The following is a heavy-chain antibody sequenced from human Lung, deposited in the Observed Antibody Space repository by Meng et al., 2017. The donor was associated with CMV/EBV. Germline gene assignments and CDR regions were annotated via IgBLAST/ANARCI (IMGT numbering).Heavy chain of an antibody. J-gene: IGHJ6*02. CDR1: GGTFSNYA. D-gene: IGHD6-13*01. Sequence: SVTVSXKPSGGTFSNYAITWVRQAPGQGLAWMGGIIPVVGTVNYPQKFQGRVTITADKSTSTVYMELSSLRSEDTAVYYCARDSRGSTWYLLAGYYYGSGVWGQGTXVTVAS. CDR2: IIPVVGTV. CDR3: ARDSRGSTWYLLAGYYYGSGV. V-gene: IGHV1-69*06.